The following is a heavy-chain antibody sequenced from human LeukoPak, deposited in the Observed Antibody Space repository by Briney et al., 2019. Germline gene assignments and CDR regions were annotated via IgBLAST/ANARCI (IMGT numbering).Heavy chain of an antibody. Sequence: GASVKVSCKASGYTFTSYGISWVRQAPGQGPEWMAWISAYNGNTNYAQKLQGRVTMTTDTSTSTAYMELRSLRSDDTAVYYCARARYDILTGGGGYYYYYGMDVWGQGTTVTVSS. D-gene: IGHD3-9*01. V-gene: IGHV1-18*01. CDR1: GYTFTSYG. CDR2: ISAYNGNT. CDR3: ARARYDILTGGGGYYYYYGMDV. J-gene: IGHJ6*02.